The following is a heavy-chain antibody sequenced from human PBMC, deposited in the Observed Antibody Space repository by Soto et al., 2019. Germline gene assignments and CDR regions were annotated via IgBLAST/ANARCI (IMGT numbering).Heavy chain of an antibody. J-gene: IGHJ4*02. CDR1: GFTFSTYW. V-gene: IGHV3-74*01. Sequence: EVQLVESGGGLVQPGGSLRLSCAASGFTFSTYWMHWVRQAPGKGLVWVSRISGDGSSTSYADSVKCRFTISRDNAKNTLYLQMNSLPAEGTAVYCCARGGMEPVDHWGQGTLVTVSS. D-gene: IGHD1-26*01. CDR3: ARGGMEPVDH. CDR2: ISGDGSST.